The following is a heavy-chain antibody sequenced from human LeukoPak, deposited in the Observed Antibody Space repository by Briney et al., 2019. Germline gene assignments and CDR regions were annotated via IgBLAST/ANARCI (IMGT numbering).Heavy chain of an antibody. CDR1: GFTFSGDG. Sequence: PGGSLRLSCVGSGFTFSGDGIHWVRQAPGKGLEWLAVIWYDGSKEYYADSVKGRFTISRENSKSTAYLQMHSLRVEDTAVYYCARFLGDDSSGYFDYWGQGTLVSVAS. V-gene: IGHV3-33*01. J-gene: IGHJ4*02. D-gene: IGHD2-21*02. CDR3: ARFLGDDSSGYFDY. CDR2: IWYDGSKE.